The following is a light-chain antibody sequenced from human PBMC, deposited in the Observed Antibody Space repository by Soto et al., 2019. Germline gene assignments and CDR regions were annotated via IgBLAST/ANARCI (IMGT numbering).Light chain of an antibody. V-gene: IGKV1-39*01. CDR1: LNIGDS. J-gene: IGKJ1*01. Sequence: IQMTQSPSSLSSSVPERFTITCVASLNIGDSLSWFQQKAGKPPTQLIYGASALQSGVPVRFSGSASGTDFTLTIRNMQREDFATYYCLQTYNLPRTFGQGTKVDIK. CDR2: GAS. CDR3: LQTYNLPRT.